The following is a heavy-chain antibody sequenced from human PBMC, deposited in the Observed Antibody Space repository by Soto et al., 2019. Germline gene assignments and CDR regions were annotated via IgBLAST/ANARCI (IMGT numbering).Heavy chain of an antibody. CDR2: IYYSGST. Sequence: QLQLQESGPGLVKPSETLSLTCTVSGGSISSSSYYWGWIRQPPGKGLEWIGSIYYSGSTYYNPSLKSRVTISVDTSKNQFSLKLSSVTAADTAVYYCARHGIIAGYSSGWYGFDPWGQGTLVTVSS. CDR1: GGSISSSSYY. J-gene: IGHJ5*02. CDR3: ARHGIIAGYSSGWYGFDP. D-gene: IGHD6-19*01. V-gene: IGHV4-39*01.